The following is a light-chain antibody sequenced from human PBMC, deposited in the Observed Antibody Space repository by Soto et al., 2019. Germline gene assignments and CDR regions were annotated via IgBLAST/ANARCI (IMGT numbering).Light chain of an antibody. CDR1: QSVSSY. J-gene: IGKJ5*01. CDR3: KQYGTSEII. V-gene: IGKV3-11*01. Sequence: EIVLTQSPATLSLSPGERATLSCRASQSVSSYLAWYQQKPGQAPRLLLYGAYTRATGIQARFSGSGSGTDFTLTIRRLEPEDFAVFFCKQYGTSEIIFGQGTRLEIK. CDR2: GAY.